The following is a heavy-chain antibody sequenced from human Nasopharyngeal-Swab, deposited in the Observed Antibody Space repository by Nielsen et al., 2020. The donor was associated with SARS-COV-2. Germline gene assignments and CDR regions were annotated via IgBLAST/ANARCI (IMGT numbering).Heavy chain of an antibody. CDR3: ARDGKRRSGEYYGMDV. Sequence: SETLSLTCTVSGGSISSYYWSWIRQPPGKGLEWIGYIYYSGSTNYNPSLKSRVTISVDTSKNQFSLKLSSLTAADTAVYYCARDGKRRSGEYYGMDVWGQGTTVTVSS. J-gene: IGHJ6*02. V-gene: IGHV4-59*01. D-gene: IGHD1-26*01. CDR1: GGSISSYY. CDR2: IYYSGST.